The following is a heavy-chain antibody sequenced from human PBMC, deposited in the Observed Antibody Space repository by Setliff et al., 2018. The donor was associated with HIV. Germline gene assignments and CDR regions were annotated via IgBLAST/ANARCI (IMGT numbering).Heavy chain of an antibody. V-gene: IGHV3-23*01. CDR2: INGDSGRT. D-gene: IGHD3-22*01. CDR1: GFTFSSYA. J-gene: IGHJ1*01. Sequence: GESLKISCTTSGFTFSSYAFSWVRQAPGKGLEWVSAINGDSGRTYYADFAKGRFTISSDTSKSTLSLQMETLRADDTAIYYCAKGLYYYDDSGYWRTEYFQHWGRAPWSPSPQ. CDR3: AKGLYYYDDSGYWRTEYFQH.